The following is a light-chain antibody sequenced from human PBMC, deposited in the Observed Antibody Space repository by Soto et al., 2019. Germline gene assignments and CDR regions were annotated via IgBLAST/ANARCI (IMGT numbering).Light chain of an antibody. Sequence: QSALTQPRSVSGSPGQSVTISCTGTSSDVGGYNFVSWYQQHPGKAPKFMIYDVTKRPSGVPDRFSGSKSGNTASLTISGLQDEDEADYYCCSYVGSYTSYVFGTGTKLTVI. CDR2: DVT. V-gene: IGLV2-11*01. CDR1: SSDVGGYNF. CDR3: CSYVGSYTSYV. J-gene: IGLJ1*01.